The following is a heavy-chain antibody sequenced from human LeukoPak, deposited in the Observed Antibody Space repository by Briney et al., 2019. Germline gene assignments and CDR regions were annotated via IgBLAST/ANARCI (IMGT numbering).Heavy chain of an antibody. D-gene: IGHD3-22*01. CDR3: ARESSGYFY. CDR2: ISRSSSFR. Sequence: GGSLRLSCAASGFHFSSYSMNWVRQAPGKGLEWVSSISRSSSFRYYADPVKGRFTISRDNAKNSLYPQMNILRAHNTAVYYCARESSGYFYWGQGTLVTVSS. J-gene: IGHJ4*02. V-gene: IGHV3-21*01. CDR1: GFHFSSYS.